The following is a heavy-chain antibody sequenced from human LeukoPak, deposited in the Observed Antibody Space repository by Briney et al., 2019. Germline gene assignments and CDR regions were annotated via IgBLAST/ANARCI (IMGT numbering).Heavy chain of an antibody. V-gene: IGHV4-38-2*02. CDR2: IYHSGST. J-gene: IGHJ4*02. D-gene: IGHD5-24*01. CDR3: ARGKDGYTILDF. CDR1: GYSISSGYY. Sequence: KSSETLSLTRTVSGYSISSGYYWGWIRQPPGKGLEWIGSIYHSGSTYYNPSLKSRVTISVDTSKNQFSLKLSSVTAADTAVYYCARGKDGYTILDFWGQGTLVTVSS.